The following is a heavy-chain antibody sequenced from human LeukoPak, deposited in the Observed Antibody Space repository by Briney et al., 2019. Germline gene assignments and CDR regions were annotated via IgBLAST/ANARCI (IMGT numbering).Heavy chain of an antibody. V-gene: IGHV4-59*01. CDR1: GGSISSYY. D-gene: IGHD5-18*01. J-gene: IGHJ4*02. Sequence: SETLSLTCTVSGGSISSYYWSWIRQPPGKGLEWIRYIYYSGSTNYNPSLKSRVTISVDTSKNQFSLKLSSVTAADTAVHYCARLSQELWSHFDYWGQGTLVTVSS. CDR3: ARLSQELWSHFDY. CDR2: IYYSGST.